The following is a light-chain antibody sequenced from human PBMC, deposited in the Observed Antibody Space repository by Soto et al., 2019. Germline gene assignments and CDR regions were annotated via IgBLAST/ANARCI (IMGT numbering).Light chain of an antibody. CDR3: LQDYSYPRT. V-gene: IGKV1-6*01. Sequence: IQLTQSPSVLSASVGDTVTITCGASQALSNYLAWYQQKPGKAPDLLIYSASTLQSGVPSRFSGSGSGTDFTLTISSLQPEDFATYYCLQDYSYPRTFGQGTKVDIK. CDR1: QALSNY. J-gene: IGKJ1*01. CDR2: SAS.